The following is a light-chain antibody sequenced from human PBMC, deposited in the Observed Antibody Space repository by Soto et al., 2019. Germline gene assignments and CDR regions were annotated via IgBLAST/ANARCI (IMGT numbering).Light chain of an antibody. CDR1: QSLLHSDGKTY. CDR2: EVS. V-gene: IGKV2D-29*01. CDR3: MQDIQFPLFA. Sequence: EIMLTQTPLSLSVTPGQPASISCKSSQSLLHSDGKTYLYWYLQRPGQPPHLLMYEVSNRFSGVSDRFSGSGSWTDVTLKISRVEAEDVGVYYCMQDIQFPLFAFGPGTKVDIK. J-gene: IGKJ3*01.